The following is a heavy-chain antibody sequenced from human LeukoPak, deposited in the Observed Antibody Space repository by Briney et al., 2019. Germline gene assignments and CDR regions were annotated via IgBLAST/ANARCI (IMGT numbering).Heavy chain of an antibody. CDR2: INHSGST. CDR1: GGSFSGYY. Sequence: SETLSLTCAVYGGSFSGYYWSWIRQPPGKGLEWIGEINHSGSTNYNPSLKSRVTISVDTSKNQFSLKLSSVTAADTAVYYCARGSPQYSSSWYSRGEFDPWGQGTLVTVSS. D-gene: IGHD6-13*01. V-gene: IGHV4-34*01. CDR3: ARGSPQYSSSWYSRGEFDP. J-gene: IGHJ5*02.